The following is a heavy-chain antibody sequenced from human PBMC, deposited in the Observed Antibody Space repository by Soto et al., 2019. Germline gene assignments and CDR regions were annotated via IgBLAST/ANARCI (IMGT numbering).Heavy chain of an antibody. CDR1: GFTFSTYA. J-gene: IGHJ6*02. Sequence: GGSLRLSCAASGFTFSTYAMSWVRQAPGKGLEWVSVVTGSGGSTYYADSVKGRFTISRDNSKSMVYLQMNSLRAEDTAVYFCTRGRDYYGSGIPPGVLWGQGTTVTVSS. CDR3: TRGRDYYGSGIPPGVL. V-gene: IGHV3-23*01. D-gene: IGHD3-10*01. CDR2: VTGSGGST.